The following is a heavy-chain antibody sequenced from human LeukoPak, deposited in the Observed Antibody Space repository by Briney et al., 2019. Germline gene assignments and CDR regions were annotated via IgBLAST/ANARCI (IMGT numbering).Heavy chain of an antibody. J-gene: IGHJ4*02. V-gene: IGHV4-4*09. Sequence: TSETLSLTCTVSGVSMSAYQWSWVRQSPEKGLEWIGCINTKGETSYNPSLKSRVTTSVDTSKSQFSLRLTSVTAADTAVYYCATSNDAKIAPFDHWGQGDPVTVSS. CDR3: ATSNDAKIAPFDH. CDR1: GVSMSAYQ. D-gene: IGHD2-21*01. CDR2: INTKGET.